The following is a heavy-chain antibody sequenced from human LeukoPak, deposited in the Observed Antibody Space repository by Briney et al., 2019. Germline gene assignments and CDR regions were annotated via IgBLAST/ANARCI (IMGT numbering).Heavy chain of an antibody. CDR2: IKSKTDGGTT. D-gene: IGHD7-27*01. J-gene: IGHJ4*02. V-gene: IGHV3-15*01. Sequence: GSLRLSCAASGFTFSNAWMNWVRQAPGKGLEWVGRIKSKTDGGTTDYVAPVKGRFTISRDDSKNTLYLQVNSLNTEDTAVYYCTTGNWGSFSYWGRGTLVTVSS. CDR1: GFTFSNAW. CDR3: TTGNWGSFSY.